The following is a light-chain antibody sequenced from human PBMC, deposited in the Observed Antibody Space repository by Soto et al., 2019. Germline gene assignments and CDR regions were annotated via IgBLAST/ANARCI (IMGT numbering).Light chain of an antibody. Sequence: EIVLTQSPVTLSLSPGERATLSCRASESVNSAYLAWYQHRPAQAPRLLIYGASSRATGVPDRFSGSGSGTEFTLTITRLEPADFALYYCQQYGYSPWTFGLGTKSGNQ. CDR1: ESVNSAY. CDR3: QQYGYSPWT. J-gene: IGKJ1*01. CDR2: GAS. V-gene: IGKV3-20*01.